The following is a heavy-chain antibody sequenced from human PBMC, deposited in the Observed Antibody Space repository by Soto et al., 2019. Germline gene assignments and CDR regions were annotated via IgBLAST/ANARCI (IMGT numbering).Heavy chain of an antibody. V-gene: IGHV3-74*01. J-gene: IGHJ4*02. CDR2: INSEGSDA. D-gene: IGHD3-3*01. Sequence: EVQLVESGGGLIQPGGSLRLSCAASGFTFSVYWMHWVRQGPEKGLMWVSRINSEGSDAVYADSVKGRFTISRDNTKNTLYLQMNSLRVKDTAVYYCARDPLYYGAGLDDWGQGTPVTVSS. CDR3: ARDPLYYGAGLDD. CDR1: GFTFSVYW.